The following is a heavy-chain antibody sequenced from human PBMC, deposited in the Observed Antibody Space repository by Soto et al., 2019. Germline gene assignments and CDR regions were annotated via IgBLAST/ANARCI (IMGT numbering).Heavy chain of an antibody. CDR1: GYSFAGYR. D-gene: IGHD3-22*01. J-gene: IGHJ4*02. CDR2: IDPSDSQT. Sequence: GESLTISCTGSGYSFAGYRITWVRQTPGKGLEWMGRIDPSDSQTYYSPSFRGHVTISVTKSITTVFLQWSSLRASDTAMYYCARQIYDSDTGPNFRYYFDSWGQGTPVTVSS. CDR3: ARQIYDSDTGPNFRYYFDS. V-gene: IGHV5-10-1*01.